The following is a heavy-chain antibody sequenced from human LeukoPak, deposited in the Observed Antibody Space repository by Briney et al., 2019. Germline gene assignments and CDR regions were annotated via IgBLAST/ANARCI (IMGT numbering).Heavy chain of an antibody. J-gene: IGHJ5*01. Sequence: PSETLSLTCTVSGGSISSSSYYWDWIRQPPGKGLEWIGSIYYSGSTYYNPSLKSRVTISVDTSKNQFSLKLSSVTAADTAVYYCARRSRSGGTCYESRGWFDSWGQGTLVTVSS. D-gene: IGHD2-15*01. CDR2: IYYSGST. V-gene: IGHV4-39*07. CDR1: GGSISSSSYY. CDR3: ARRSRSGGTCYESRGWFDS.